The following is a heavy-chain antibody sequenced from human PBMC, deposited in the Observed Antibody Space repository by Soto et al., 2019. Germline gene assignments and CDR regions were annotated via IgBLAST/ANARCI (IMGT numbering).Heavy chain of an antibody. CDR2: IYYSGST. J-gene: IGHJ4*02. V-gene: IGHV4-39*01. D-gene: IGHD6-13*01. CDR1: GGSISSSSYY. Sequence: PSETLSLTCTVSGGSISSSSYYWGWIRQPPGKGLEWIGSIYYSGSTYYNPSLKSRVTISVDTSKNQFSLKLSSVTAADTAVYYCATASRIAAAAPPIYWGQGTLVTVSS. CDR3: ATASRIAAAAPPIY.